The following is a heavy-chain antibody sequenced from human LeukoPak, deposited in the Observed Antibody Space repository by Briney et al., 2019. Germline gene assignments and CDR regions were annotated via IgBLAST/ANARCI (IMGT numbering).Heavy chain of an antibody. Sequence: PSDTLTLTCAVYGGSFSGYYWSWSRQPPGEGLEWIGYIYYSGSTNYTPSLKSRVTISVDTSKNQFSLKLSSVTAADTAVYYCARHERRYSFDSSGYVDYWGQGTLVTVSS. CDR3: ARHERRYSFDSSGYVDY. V-gene: IGHV4-59*08. CDR1: GGSFSGYY. CDR2: IYYSGST. D-gene: IGHD3-22*01. J-gene: IGHJ4*02.